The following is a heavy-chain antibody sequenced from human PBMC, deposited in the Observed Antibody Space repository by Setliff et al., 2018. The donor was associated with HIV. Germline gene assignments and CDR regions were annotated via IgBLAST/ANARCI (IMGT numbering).Heavy chain of an antibody. CDR1: GGSIDNNKYY. V-gene: IGHV4-39*01. Sequence: SETLSLTCSVSGGSIDNNKYYWTWIRQPPGKGLEWTGSIYHTGRTYYNRSLESRLTISIDTSKNQFSLKLTSVTAADTAMYYCASRIYYCDESRVLREEGFVPWGQGTLVTVSS. CDR2: IYHTGRT. D-gene: IGHD3-10*01. CDR3: ASRIYYCDESRVLREEGFVP. J-gene: IGHJ5*02.